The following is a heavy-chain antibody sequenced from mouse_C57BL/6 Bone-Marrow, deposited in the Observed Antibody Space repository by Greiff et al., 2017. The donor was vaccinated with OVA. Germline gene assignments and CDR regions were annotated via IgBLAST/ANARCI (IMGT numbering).Heavy chain of an antibody. D-gene: IGHD1-1*01. Sequence: QVQLKESGAELVKPGASVKMSCKASGYTFTTYPIEWMKQNHGKSLEWIGNFHPYNDDTKYNEKFKGKATLTVEKSSSTVYLELSRLTSDDSAVYYCAIIYYCGSSYYAMDYWGQGTSVTVSS. CDR1: GYTFTTYP. J-gene: IGHJ4*01. CDR2: FHPYNDDT. CDR3: AIIYYCGSSYYAMDY. V-gene: IGHV1-47*01.